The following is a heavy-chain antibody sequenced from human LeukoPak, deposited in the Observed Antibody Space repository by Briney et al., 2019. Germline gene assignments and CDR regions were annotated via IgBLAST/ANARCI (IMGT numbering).Heavy chain of an antibody. D-gene: IGHD1-26*01. CDR2: IIPIFGTA. V-gene: IGHV1-69*13. Sequence: ASVKVSCKASGGTFSSYAISWVRQAPGQGLEWMGGIIPIFGTANYAQKFQGRVTITADESTSTAYMELSSLRSEDTAVYYCAREPVLVVGATRRGIWFDPWGQGTLVTVSS. J-gene: IGHJ5*02. CDR1: GGTFSSYA. CDR3: AREPVLVVGATRRGIWFDP.